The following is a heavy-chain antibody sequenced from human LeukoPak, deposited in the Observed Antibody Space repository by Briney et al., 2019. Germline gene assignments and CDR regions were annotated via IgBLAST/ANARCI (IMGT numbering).Heavy chain of an antibody. V-gene: IGHV1-46*03. CDR1: GYTFTSSY. CDR2: INPSGGRT. CDR3: ARGSRFMDV. J-gene: IGHJ6*03. Sequence: ASVKVSCKASGYTFTSSYIHWVRQAPGQGLEWMGIINPSGGRTTYAQKFQGRVTMTSDPSTSTVYMELSSLTSEDTAVYYCARGSRFMDVWGKGTPVTVSS.